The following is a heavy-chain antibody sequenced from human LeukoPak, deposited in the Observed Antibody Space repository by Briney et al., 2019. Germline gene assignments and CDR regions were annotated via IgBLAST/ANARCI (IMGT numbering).Heavy chain of an antibody. CDR1: GFTFSSYS. CDR2: ISSSSSYI. Sequence: PGGALRLSCAASGFTFSSYSMNWVRQAPGKGLEWVSSISSSSSYIYYADSVKGRFTISRDNAKNSLYLQMNSLRAEDTAVYYCARVKGRGLLLHRKDLDYWGQGTLVTVSS. CDR3: ARVKGRGLLLHRKDLDY. J-gene: IGHJ4*02. D-gene: IGHD3-22*01. V-gene: IGHV3-21*01.